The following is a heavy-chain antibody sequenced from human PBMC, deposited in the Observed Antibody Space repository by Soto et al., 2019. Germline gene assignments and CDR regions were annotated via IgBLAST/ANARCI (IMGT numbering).Heavy chain of an antibody. D-gene: IGHD6-19*01. CDR1: GFTFDDYA. CDR2: ISWNSGSI. J-gene: IGHJ4*02. CDR3: EKDSHSGWYVGSFDS. V-gene: IGHV3-9*01. Sequence: DVQLVESGGGLVQPGRSLRLSCAASGFTFDDYAMHWVRQAPGKGLEWVSGISWNSGSIGYADAVKGRFTISRDNAKNSLYLQMNSLRAEDTALYYCEKDSHSGWYVGSFDSWGQGTLVTVSS.